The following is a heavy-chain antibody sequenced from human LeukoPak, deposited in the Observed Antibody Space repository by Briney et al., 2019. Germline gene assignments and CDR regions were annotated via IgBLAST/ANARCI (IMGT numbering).Heavy chain of an antibody. V-gene: IGHV3-7*03. J-gene: IGHJ4*02. CDR2: IKQDGSEK. D-gene: IGHD6-19*01. Sequence: GGSLRLSCAASRFTFSNYWMSWVRQAPGKGLEWVANIKQDGSEKYYVDSVRGRFTISRDNAKNSLYLQMNSLRAEDTAVYYCARLDDRLAHPGLDYWGQGTLVTVSS. CDR3: ARLDDRLAHPGLDY. CDR1: RFTFSNYW.